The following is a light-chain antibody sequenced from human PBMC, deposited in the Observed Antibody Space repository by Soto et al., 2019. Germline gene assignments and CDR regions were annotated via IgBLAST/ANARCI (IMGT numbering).Light chain of an antibody. CDR1: ISNIGSNP. V-gene: IGLV1-47*01. Sequence: QSVLTQPPSASVTPGQRVTISCSGGISNIGSNPVYCHQHLPGTAPKLLVYRNNQRPSGVPDRFSDSKSGTSAFLAISGLRSEDEADYYCAAWDDRLSAYVFGTGTKVTVL. J-gene: IGLJ1*01. CDR2: RNN. CDR3: AAWDDRLSAYV.